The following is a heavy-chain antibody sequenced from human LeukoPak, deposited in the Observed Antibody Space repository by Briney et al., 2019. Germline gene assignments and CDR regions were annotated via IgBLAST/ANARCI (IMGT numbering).Heavy chain of an antibody. J-gene: IGHJ6*03. CDR1: GYSFTSYW. CDR2: IYPGGSDT. Sequence: GESLQISCKGSGYSFTSYWIGWVRQMPGKGLEWMGIIYPGGSDTRYSPSFQGQVTISADKSISTAYLQWSSLKASDTAMYYCARQYDFWSGYRDSYYMDVWGKGTTVTVSS. CDR3: ARQYDFWSGYRDSYYMDV. D-gene: IGHD3-3*01. V-gene: IGHV5-51*01.